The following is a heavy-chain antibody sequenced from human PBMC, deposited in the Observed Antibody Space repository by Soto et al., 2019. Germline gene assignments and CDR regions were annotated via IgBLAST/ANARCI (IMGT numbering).Heavy chain of an antibody. D-gene: IGHD3-3*01. CDR2: SSSSSSYI. V-gene: IGHV3-21*01. J-gene: IGHJ5*02. CDR1: GFTFSSYS. Sequence: EVQLVESGGGLVKPGGSLRLSCAASGFTFSSYSRNRVRQAPGKGQEWVSCSSSSSSYIYYADSVKGRFTISRDNAKNSLYRQMNSLIAEDTAVYYCARGRLRFWEWLSNWFDPWGQGTLVTVSS. CDR3: ARGRLRFWEWLSNWFDP.